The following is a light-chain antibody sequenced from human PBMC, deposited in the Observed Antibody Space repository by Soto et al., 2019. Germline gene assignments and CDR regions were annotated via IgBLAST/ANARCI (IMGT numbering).Light chain of an antibody. CDR1: SSDVGGSNY. CDR2: EVS. J-gene: IGLJ2*01. CDR3: SSYAGSNGVV. Sequence: QSVTISCTGTSSDVGGSNYVSWYQQHPGKAPKLMIYEVSKRPSGVPDRFSGSKSGNTASLTVSGLQAEDEADYYCSSYAGSNGVVFGGGTKLTVL. V-gene: IGLV2-8*01.